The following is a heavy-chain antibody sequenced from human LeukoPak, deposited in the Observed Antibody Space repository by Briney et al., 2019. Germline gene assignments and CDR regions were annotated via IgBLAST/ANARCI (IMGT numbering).Heavy chain of an antibody. CDR3: ARVYYYGSGSYYTPNFDY. CDR2: ISGSGGST. D-gene: IGHD3-10*01. J-gene: IGHJ4*02. V-gene: IGHV3-23*01. Sequence: GGSLRLSCAASGFSFSVYWMHWVRQAPGKGPVWVSAISGSGGSTYYADSVKGRFTISRDNSKNTLYLQMNSLRAEDTAVYYCARVYYYGSGSYYTPNFDYWGQGTLVTVSS. CDR1: GFSFSVYW.